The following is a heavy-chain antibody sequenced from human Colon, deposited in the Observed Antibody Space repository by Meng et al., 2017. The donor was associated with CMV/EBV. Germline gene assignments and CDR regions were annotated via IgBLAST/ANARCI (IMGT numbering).Heavy chain of an antibody. J-gene: IGHJ4*02. Sequence: VSCKSSGYTLTTYYMHWVRQAPGHGLEWMGMINPSGSSTTYAQKFQGRVTMTKDMSASTVYLEVASLTSDDTAVYYCARDPGLGWSDYWGQGTLVTVSS. CDR2: INPSGSST. CDR1: GYTLTTYY. V-gene: IGHV1-46*01. D-gene: IGHD2-15*01. CDR3: ARDPGLGWSDY.